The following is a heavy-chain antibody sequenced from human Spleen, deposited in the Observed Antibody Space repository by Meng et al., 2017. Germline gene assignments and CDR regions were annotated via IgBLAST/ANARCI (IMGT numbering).Heavy chain of an antibody. J-gene: IGHJ6*02. CDR1: GFTFSSYE. V-gene: IGHV4-34*08. CDR3: SDSSGSRGGMDV. D-gene: IGHD3-22*01. CDR2: INHSGST. Sequence: GSLRLSCAASGFTFSSYEMNWVRQPPGKGLEWIGEINHSGSTNYNPSLKSRVTISVDTSKNQFSLKLSSVTAADTAVDYCSDSSGSRGGMDVWGQGTTVTVSS.